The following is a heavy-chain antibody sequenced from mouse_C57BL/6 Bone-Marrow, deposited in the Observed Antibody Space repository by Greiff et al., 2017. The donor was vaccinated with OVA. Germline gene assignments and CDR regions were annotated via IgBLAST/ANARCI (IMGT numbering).Heavy chain of an antibody. CDR1: GYTFTSYW. Sequence: VQLVESGAELAKPGASVKLSCKASGYTFTSYWMHWVKQRPGQGLEWIGYINPSSGYTKYNQKFKDKATLTADKSSSTAYMQLSSLTYEDSAVYYCAREETNWYFDVWDTGTTVTVSS. J-gene: IGHJ1*03. V-gene: IGHV1-7*01. CDR2: INPSSGYT. CDR3: AREETNWYFDV.